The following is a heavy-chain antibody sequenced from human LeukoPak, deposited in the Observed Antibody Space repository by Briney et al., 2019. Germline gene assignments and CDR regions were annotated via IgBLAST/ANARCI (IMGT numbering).Heavy chain of an antibody. CDR1: GFTVSANY. CDR2: IYRHGRT. CDR3: ARAPEHVYMPMDV. Sequence: GGPLRLSCAASGFTVSANYMSWVRQAAGKGLEWVSIIYRHGRTYYADSVKGRFTISRDSSKNTLDLQMNSLRAEDTAVYFCARAPEHVYMPMDVWGQGTTVIVS. J-gene: IGHJ6*02. D-gene: IGHD2-2*01. V-gene: IGHV3-66*02.